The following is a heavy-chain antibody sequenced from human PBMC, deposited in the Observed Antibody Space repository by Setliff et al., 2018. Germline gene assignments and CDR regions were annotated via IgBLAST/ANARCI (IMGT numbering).Heavy chain of an antibody. CDR2: INPGGGSA. Sequence: ASVKVSCKATGYTLSRHYMHWARQAPGQGLEWMGIINPGGGSASIVQKFQGRVTMTSDTATSTVYTEFTGLTSEDTAVYYCARAGEAAAERKGLLEFWGQGTLVTVSS. J-gene: IGHJ4*02. D-gene: IGHD6-13*01. V-gene: IGHV1-46*01. CDR3: ARAGEAAAERKGLLEF. CDR1: GYTLSRHY.